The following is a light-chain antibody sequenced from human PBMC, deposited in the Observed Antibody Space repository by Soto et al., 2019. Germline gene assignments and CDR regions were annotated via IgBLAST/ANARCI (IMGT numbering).Light chain of an antibody. CDR3: QQYNRWPLT. CDR1: QTIYTN. V-gene: IGKV3-15*01. CDR2: GAS. J-gene: IGKJ4*01. Sequence: EILMTQPPPTLSLSPGERATLSCRASQTIYTNLAWYQQKTGQAPRLLIYGASTRATGIPVRFSGSGSGTEFTLTISSLQSEDFAVYYCQQYNRWPLTFGGGTKVDIK.